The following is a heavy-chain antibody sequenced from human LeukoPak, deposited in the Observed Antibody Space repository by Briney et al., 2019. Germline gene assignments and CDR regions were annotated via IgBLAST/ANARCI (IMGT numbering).Heavy chain of an antibody. Sequence: PGGSLRLSCAASGFTVSSNYMSWVRQAPGKGLEWVSVIYSGGSTYYADSVKGRFTISRDNSKNTLYPQMNSLRAEDTAVYYCAREIVGATIDWGQGTLVTVSS. J-gene: IGHJ4*02. CDR1: GFTVSSNY. CDR2: IYSGGST. CDR3: AREIVGATID. V-gene: IGHV3-53*01. D-gene: IGHD1-26*01.